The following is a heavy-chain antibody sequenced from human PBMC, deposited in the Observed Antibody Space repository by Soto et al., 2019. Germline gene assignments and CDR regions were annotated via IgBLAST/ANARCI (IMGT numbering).Heavy chain of an antibody. CDR2: IYSGGYT. V-gene: IGHV3-66*01. CDR3: ARGVRDSGNYSV. Sequence: EVQLVESGGGLVQPGGSLRLSCEASGFTVSNNYMSWVRQAPGKGLEWVSVIYSGGYTYYADSVKGRFTISTDNSKNTLYLQMTSLRDEDTAVYYCARGVRDSGNYSVWGQGTTVTVSS. D-gene: IGHD3-10*01. J-gene: IGHJ6*02. CDR1: GFTVSNNY.